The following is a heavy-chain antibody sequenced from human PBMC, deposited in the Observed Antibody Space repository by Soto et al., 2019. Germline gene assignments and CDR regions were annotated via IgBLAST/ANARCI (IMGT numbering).Heavy chain of an antibody. J-gene: IGHJ6*02. CDR1: GGSISSGGYY. CDR3: AGEIRGDYYYGMDV. Sequence: QVQLQESGPGLVKPSQTLSLTCTVSGGSISSGGYYWSWIRQHPGKGLEWIGYIYYSGSTYYNPSLKSRVTISVDTSKNQFSLKLSSVTAADTAVYYCAGEIRGDYYYGMDVWGQGTTVTVSS. CDR2: IYYSGST. V-gene: IGHV4-31*03. D-gene: IGHD3-10*01.